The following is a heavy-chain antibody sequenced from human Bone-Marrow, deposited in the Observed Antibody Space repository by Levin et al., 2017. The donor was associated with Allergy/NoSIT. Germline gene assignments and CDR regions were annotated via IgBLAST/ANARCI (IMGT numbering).Heavy chain of an antibody. CDR2: MNPNSGNT. Sequence: VASVKVSCKASGYTFTSYDINWVRQATGQGLEWMGWMNPNSGNTGYAQKFQGRVTMTRNTSISTAYMELSSLRSEDTAVYYCARGGYCSSTSCPRGYYYYGMDGWGQGTTVTVSS. D-gene: IGHD2-2*01. CDR3: ARGGYCSSTSCPRGYYYYGMDG. CDR1: GYTFTSYD. V-gene: IGHV1-8*01. J-gene: IGHJ6*02.